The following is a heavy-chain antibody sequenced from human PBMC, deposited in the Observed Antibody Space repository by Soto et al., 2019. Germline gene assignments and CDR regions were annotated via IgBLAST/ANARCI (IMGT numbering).Heavy chain of an antibody. CDR2: ISGSGGST. D-gene: IGHD2-21*01. CDR1: GFTFSSYA. Sequence: GGSLRLSCAASGFTFSSYAMSWVRQAPGKGLEWVSAISGSGGSTYYADSVKGRFTISRDDSKNTLYLQVNSLRAEDTAVYYCAKDPDSDYYYYGMDVWGQGTTVTVSS. CDR3: AKDPDSDYYYYGMDV. V-gene: IGHV3-23*01. J-gene: IGHJ6*02.